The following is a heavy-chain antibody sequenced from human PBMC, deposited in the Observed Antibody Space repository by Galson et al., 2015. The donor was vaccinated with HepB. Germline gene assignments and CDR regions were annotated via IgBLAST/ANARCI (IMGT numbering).Heavy chain of an antibody. CDR3: ANPIRNWNVRL. Sequence: SLRLSCAASGFTLYNSAMSWVRQAPGRGLEWLSFSVIGGTTTEYADSVKGRFTISRDDSKNTVYLQMTSLRAEDTAVYYCANPIRNWNVRLWGQGTLVTVSS. D-gene: IGHD1-1*01. J-gene: IGHJ4*02. CDR1: GFTLYNSA. CDR2: SVIGGTTT. V-gene: IGHV3-23*03.